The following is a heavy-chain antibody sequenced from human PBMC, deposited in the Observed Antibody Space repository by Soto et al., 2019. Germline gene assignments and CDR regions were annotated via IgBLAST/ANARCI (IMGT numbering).Heavy chain of an antibody. CDR2: INHSGGT. Sequence: NPSETLSLTCAVYGGSFSGYYWSWIRQPPGKGLEWIGEINHSGGTNYNPSLKSRVTISVDTSKNQFSLKLSSVTAADTAVYYCARSPYYDYVWGSYRPPWYFDYWGQGTLVTVSS. CDR1: GGSFSGYY. CDR3: ARSPYYDYVWGSYRPPWYFDY. V-gene: IGHV4-34*01. D-gene: IGHD3-16*02. J-gene: IGHJ4*02.